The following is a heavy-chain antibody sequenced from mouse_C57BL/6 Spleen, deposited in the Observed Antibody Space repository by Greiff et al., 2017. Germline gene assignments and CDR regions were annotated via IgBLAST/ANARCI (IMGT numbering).Heavy chain of an antibody. J-gene: IGHJ3*01. D-gene: IGHD2-2*01. CDR2: IHPNSGST. CDR1: GYTFTSYW. Sequence: QVQLQQPGAELVKPGASVKLSCKASGYTFTSYWMHWVKQRPGQGLEWIGMIHPNSGSTNYNEKFKSKATLTVDKSSSTAYMRLSSLTSEDSAVYYCASTVTQAWFAYWGQGTLVTVSA. V-gene: IGHV1-64*01. CDR3: ASTVTQAWFAY.